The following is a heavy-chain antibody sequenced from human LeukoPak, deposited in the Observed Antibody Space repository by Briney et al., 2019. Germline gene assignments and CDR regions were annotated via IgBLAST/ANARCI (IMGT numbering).Heavy chain of an antibody. J-gene: IGHJ3*02. CDR3: ARVEQQRDGAFDI. D-gene: IGHD6-13*01. CDR2: IYSGDGT. Sequence: GGSLRLSCAASGFTFSSYAMSWVRQAPGKGLEWVSVIYSGDGTKYADTVKGRFTISRDDSQNTLYLQMNSLRVEDTAVYYCARVEQQRDGAFDIWGQGTMVTVSS. CDR1: GFTFSSYA. V-gene: IGHV3-53*01.